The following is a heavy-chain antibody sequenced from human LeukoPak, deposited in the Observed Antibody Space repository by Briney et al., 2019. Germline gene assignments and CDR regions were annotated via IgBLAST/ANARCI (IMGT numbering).Heavy chain of an antibody. D-gene: IGHD1-14*01. CDR2: IKKDGSEK. J-gene: IGHJ3*02. CDR3: ARARLTSLPPDAFDI. V-gene: IGHV3-7*01. CDR1: VFTFSSYW. Sequence: PGGSLRLSCAASVFTFSSYWMSWVRQAPGKGLECVSNIKKDGSEKYYVDSVKGRFTISRDNAKTSLYLQMISLRAEDTAVYYCARARLTSLPPDAFDIWGQGTMVTVSS.